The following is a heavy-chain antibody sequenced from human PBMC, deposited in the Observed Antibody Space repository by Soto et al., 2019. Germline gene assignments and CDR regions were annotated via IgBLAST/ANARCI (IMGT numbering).Heavy chain of an antibody. CDR2: IWYDGSNK. D-gene: IGHD6-19*01. CDR3: ARAIAVAGKSGYYYYYMDV. CDR1: GFTFSSYG. V-gene: IGHV3-33*01. Sequence: ESGGGVVQPGRSLRLSCAASGFTFSSYGMHWVRQAPGKGLEWVAVIWYDGSNKYYADSVKGRFTISRDNSKNTLYLQMNSLRAEDTAVYYCARAIAVAGKSGYYYYYMDVWGKGTTVTVSS. J-gene: IGHJ6*03.